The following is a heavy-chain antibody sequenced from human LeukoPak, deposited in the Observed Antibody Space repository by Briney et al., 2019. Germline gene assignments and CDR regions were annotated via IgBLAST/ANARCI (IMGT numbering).Heavy chain of an antibody. CDR1: GYTFTSYD. Sequence: ASVKVSCKASGYTFTSYDINWVRQATGQGLEWMGWMNPNSGNTGYAQKFQGRVTMTRNTSISTAYMELSSLRSEDTAVYCCARGWASGSYRKSGFDYWGQGTLVTVSS. V-gene: IGHV1-8*01. J-gene: IGHJ4*02. D-gene: IGHD3-10*01. CDR3: ARGWASGSYRKSGFDY. CDR2: MNPNSGNT.